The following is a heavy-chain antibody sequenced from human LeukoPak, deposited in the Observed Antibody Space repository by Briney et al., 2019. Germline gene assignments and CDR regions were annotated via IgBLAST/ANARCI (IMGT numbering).Heavy chain of an antibody. V-gene: IGHV3-23*01. J-gene: IGHJ6*02. CDR1: GFTFSSYA. CDR2: ISGSGGST. Sequence: AGGSLRLSCAASGFTFSSYAMSWVRQAPGKGLEWVSGISGSGGSTYYPDSVKGRFTISRDNSKNTLYLQMNSLRAEDTAVYYCASPSAALVVITNYYGMDVWGQGTTVTVSS. CDR3: ASPSAALVVITNYYGMDV. D-gene: IGHD3-22*01.